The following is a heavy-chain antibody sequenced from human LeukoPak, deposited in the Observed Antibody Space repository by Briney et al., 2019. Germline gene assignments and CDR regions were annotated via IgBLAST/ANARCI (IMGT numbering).Heavy chain of an antibody. CDR3: ARHLRHYYGSGSPDY. CDR2: IYNSGST. CDR1: GGSISSSSYY. D-gene: IGHD3-10*01. V-gene: IGHV4-39*01. J-gene: IGHJ4*02. Sequence: SQTLSLTCTVSGGSISSSSYYWGWIRQPPGKGLEWIGSIYNSGSTYYNPSLKSRVTISVDTSKNQFSLKLSSVTAADTAVYYCARHLRHYYGSGSPDYWGQGTLVTVSS.